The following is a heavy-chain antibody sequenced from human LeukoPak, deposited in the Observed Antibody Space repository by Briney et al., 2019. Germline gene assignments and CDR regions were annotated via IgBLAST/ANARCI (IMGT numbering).Heavy chain of an antibody. V-gene: IGHV1-2*02. CDR3: AGLPYSSSPVQDAFDI. CDR1: GYTFTGYY. CDR2: INPNSGGT. J-gene: IGHJ3*02. D-gene: IGHD6-6*01. Sequence: ASVKVSCKASGYTFTGYYMHWVRQEPGQGREGMGWINPNSGGTNYAQKFQGRVTMTRDTSISTAYMELSRLRSDDTAVYYCAGLPYSSSPVQDAFDIWGQGTMVTVSS.